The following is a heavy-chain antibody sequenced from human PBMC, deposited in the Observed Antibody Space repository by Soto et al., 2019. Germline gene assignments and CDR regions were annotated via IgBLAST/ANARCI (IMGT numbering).Heavy chain of an antibody. V-gene: IGHV3-23*01. Sequence: GGSLRLSCAGSGFTFSSYAMSWVRQAPGKGLEWVSIISGSGASTYYADSVKGRFTVSRDNSKNTLYVQMDSLRAEDTAVYYCAKIEYASSWYYYGMDVWGQGTTVNVS. CDR2: ISGSGAST. CDR3: AKIEYASSWYYYGMDV. D-gene: IGHD6-13*01. CDR1: GFTFSSYA. J-gene: IGHJ6*02.